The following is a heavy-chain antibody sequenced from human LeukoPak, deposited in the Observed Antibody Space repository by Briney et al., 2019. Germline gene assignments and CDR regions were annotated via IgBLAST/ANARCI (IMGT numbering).Heavy chain of an antibody. CDR3: ATRGTSATKYFAD. J-gene: IGHJ4*02. V-gene: IGHV3-23*01. CDR2: ITAGGSNT. CDR1: GFTFSSFV. D-gene: IGHD1-1*01. Sequence: GGSLRLSCGASGFTFSSFVMSWVRQTPGKGLEWVATITAGGSNTYYADSVKGRFTISRDNSKNTLHQQMNSLRAEDTAVYYCATRGTSATKYFADWGQGTLVSVSS.